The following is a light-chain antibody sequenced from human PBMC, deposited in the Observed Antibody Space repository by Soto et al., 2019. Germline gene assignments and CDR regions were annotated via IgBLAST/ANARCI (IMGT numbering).Light chain of an antibody. Sequence: EIVLTQSPGTLSLSPGERATLSCRASQSVDSAYLAWFQHKPGQAPRLLIYSASIRATGIPDRFSGGGSGTDFTLTISRLEPEDFAVYYCQQFSSYPLTFGGGTKVDIK. CDR3: QQFSSYPLT. CDR2: SAS. V-gene: IGKV3-20*01. CDR1: QSVDSAY. J-gene: IGKJ4*01.